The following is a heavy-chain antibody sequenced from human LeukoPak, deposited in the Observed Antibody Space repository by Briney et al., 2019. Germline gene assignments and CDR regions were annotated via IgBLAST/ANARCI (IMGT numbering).Heavy chain of an antibody. Sequence: GRSLRLSCAASGFTFSSYGMHWVRQAPGKGLEWVAVIWYDGSNKNYVDSVKGRFTISRDDSKNTLYLEMNSLRTEDTAVYYCARDYYFDYWGQGTLVTVSS. V-gene: IGHV3-33*01. J-gene: IGHJ4*02. CDR3: ARDYYFDY. CDR1: GFTFSSYG. CDR2: IWYDGSNK.